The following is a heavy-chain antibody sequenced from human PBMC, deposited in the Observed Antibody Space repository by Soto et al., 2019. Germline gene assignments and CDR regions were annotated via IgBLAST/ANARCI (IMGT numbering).Heavy chain of an antibody. CDR2: ISYDGSNK. Sequence: GGSLRLSCAASGFTFSSYAMHWVRQAPGKGLEWVAVISYDGSNKYYADSVKGRFTISRDNSKNTLYLQMNSLRAEDTAVYYCARDSSYYFDYWGQGTLVTVSS. CDR3: ARDSSYYFDY. V-gene: IGHV3-30-3*01. CDR1: GFTFSSYA. J-gene: IGHJ4*02.